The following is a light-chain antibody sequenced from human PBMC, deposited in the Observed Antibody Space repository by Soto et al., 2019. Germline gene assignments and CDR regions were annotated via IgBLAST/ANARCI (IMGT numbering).Light chain of an antibody. J-gene: IGKJ4*01. CDR1: QSISSW. Sequence: DIQMTQSPSTLSASVGDRVTITCRASQSISSWLAWYQQKPGKAPKLLIYKASSLESGVPSRFSGSGAGTELTLSISSMQPDDFATYYCQQYNSYPRTFGGGTKVEIK. CDR2: KAS. CDR3: QQYNSYPRT. V-gene: IGKV1-5*03.